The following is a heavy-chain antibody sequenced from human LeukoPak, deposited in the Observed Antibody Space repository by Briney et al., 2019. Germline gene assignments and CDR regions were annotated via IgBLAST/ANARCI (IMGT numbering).Heavy chain of an antibody. CDR3: AKDDAWLRFGE. Sequence: GGSLRLSCAVSGFTFSSYAMSWVRQAPGKGLEWVSTISNSDGKTYYADSVKGRFTISRDNSKYTLYLEVISLTAEDTAVYYCAKDDAWLRFGEWSQGTLVTVSS. J-gene: IGHJ4*02. CDR1: GFTFSSYA. V-gene: IGHV3-23*01. D-gene: IGHD3-10*01. CDR2: ISNSDGKT.